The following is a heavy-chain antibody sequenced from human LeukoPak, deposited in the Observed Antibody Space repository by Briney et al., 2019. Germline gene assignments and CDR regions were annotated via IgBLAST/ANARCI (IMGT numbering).Heavy chain of an antibody. CDR1: GGSISSGGYY. CDR3: ASINYYGSGSYAFVSY. D-gene: IGHD3-10*01. Sequence: PSETLSLTCTVSGGSISSGGYYWSWIRQHPGKGLEWIGYIYYSGSTYYNPSLKSRVTISVDTSENQFSLKLSSVTAADTAVYYCASINYYGSGSYAFVSYWGQGTLVTVSS. J-gene: IGHJ4*02. CDR2: IYYSGST. V-gene: IGHV4-31*03.